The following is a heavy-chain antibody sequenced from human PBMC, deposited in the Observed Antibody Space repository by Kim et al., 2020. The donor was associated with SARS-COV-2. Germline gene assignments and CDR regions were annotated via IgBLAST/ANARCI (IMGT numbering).Heavy chain of an antibody. J-gene: IGHJ4*02. CDR2: IWYDGSNK. V-gene: IGHV3-33*06. CDR1: GFTFSSYA. Sequence: GGSLRLSCAASGFTFSSYAMHWVRQAPGKGLEWVAVIWYDGSNKYYADSVKGRFTISRDNSNNTLYLQMNSLRAEDTAVYYCAKEGDGYNKDLDYWGQGT. D-gene: IGHD5-12*01. CDR3: AKEGDGYNKDLDY.